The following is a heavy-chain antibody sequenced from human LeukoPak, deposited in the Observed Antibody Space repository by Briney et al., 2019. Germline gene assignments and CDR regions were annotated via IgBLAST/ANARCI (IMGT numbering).Heavy chain of an antibody. CDR3: ARSQAQLFNSYSDL. V-gene: IGHV4-59*01. J-gene: IGHJ2*01. CDR1: GGSISPFS. D-gene: IGHD1-1*01. CDR2: ISYNRNT. Sequence: SETLSLTCTVSGGSISPFSWSWIRQPPGKGLEYIGYISYNRNTNYNPSLHSRVTISIDTSKNQFSLQLNSVTAADTAVYYCARSQAQLFNSYSDLWGRGTLVTVSS.